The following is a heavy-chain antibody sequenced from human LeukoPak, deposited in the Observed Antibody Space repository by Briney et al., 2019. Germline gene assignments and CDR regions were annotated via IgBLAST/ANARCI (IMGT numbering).Heavy chain of an antibody. J-gene: IGHJ4*02. CDR3: ARDHGRGYSYQEPNYFDY. D-gene: IGHD5-18*01. CDR2: ISSSGSTI. Sequence: GGSLRLSCAASGFTFSSYEMNWVRQAPGKGLEWVSYISSSGSTIYYAGSVKGRFTISRDNAKNSLYLQMNSLRAEDTAAYYCARDHGRGYSYQEPNYFDYWGQGTLVTVSS. CDR1: GFTFSSYE. V-gene: IGHV3-48*03.